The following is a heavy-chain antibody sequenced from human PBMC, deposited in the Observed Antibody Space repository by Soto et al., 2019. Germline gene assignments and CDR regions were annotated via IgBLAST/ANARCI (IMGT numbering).Heavy chain of an antibody. V-gene: IGHV3-74*01. Sequence: EVQLVESGGGLFQPGGSLRLSCAASGFTFSNYWMHWVRQAPGKGLVWVSRIRSDGSNAEYADSVKGRFAISRDNAENTLYLQMNILRVEDTAVYYCARGDGDYHDGNGYLGRHWGQGTLVTVSS. CDR3: ARGDGDYHDGNGYLGRH. CDR1: GFTFSNYW. CDR2: IRSDGSNA. D-gene: IGHD3-22*01. J-gene: IGHJ4*02.